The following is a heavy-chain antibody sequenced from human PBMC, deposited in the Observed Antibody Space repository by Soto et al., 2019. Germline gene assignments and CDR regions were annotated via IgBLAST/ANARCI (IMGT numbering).Heavy chain of an antibody. D-gene: IGHD3-16*02. J-gene: IGHJ3*01. V-gene: IGHV4-59*01. Sequence: PSETLSLTCTVSGGSISSYYWSWIRQPPGKGLEWIGYIYDNGNTNYNPSLKSRVTISVDTSENQFSLNLTSVTAADTAVYYCARDHYDYDYIWGSYRPGGPFDPWGQGTMVTVS. CDR2: IYDNGNT. CDR1: GGSISSYY. CDR3: ARDHYDYDYIWGSYRPGGPFDP.